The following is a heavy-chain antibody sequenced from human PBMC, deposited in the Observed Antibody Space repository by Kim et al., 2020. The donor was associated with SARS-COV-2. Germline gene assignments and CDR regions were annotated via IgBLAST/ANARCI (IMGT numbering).Heavy chain of an antibody. Sequence: GGSLRLSCAASGFTFSSYAMSWVRQAPGKGLEWVSAISGSGGSTYYADSVKGRFTISRDNSKNTLYLQMNSLRAEDTAVYYCAKDLSYYYDSSGYWDYWGQGTLVTVSS. CDR2: ISGSGGST. V-gene: IGHV3-23*01. J-gene: IGHJ4*02. CDR3: AKDLSYYYDSSGYWDY. D-gene: IGHD3-22*01. CDR1: GFTFSSYA.